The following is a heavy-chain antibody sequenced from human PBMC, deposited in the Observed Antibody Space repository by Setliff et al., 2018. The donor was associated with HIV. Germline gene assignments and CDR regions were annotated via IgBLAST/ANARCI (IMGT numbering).Heavy chain of an antibody. D-gene: IGHD4-17*01. V-gene: IGHV4-39*07. Sequence: PSETLSLTCSVSGGSFSSDSYYWGWIRQFPGKGLEWIGRVSSRGDTNYNPSLKSRVTMSVDTSKNQFSLKLTSVTASDTAVYYCARAAAGNTGPFDLWGQGSPVTVSS. CDR3: ARAAAGNTGPFDL. CDR2: VSSRGDT. CDR1: GGSFSSDSYY. J-gene: IGHJ4*02.